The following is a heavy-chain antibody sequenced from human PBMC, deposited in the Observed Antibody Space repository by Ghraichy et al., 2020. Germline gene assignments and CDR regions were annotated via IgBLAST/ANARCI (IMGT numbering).Heavy chain of an antibody. CDR2: ISGSGGST. CDR1: GFTFSSYA. CDR3: AKTVGDYLYYFDY. J-gene: IGHJ4*02. D-gene: IGHD4-17*01. Sequence: GESLNISCAASGFTFSSYAMSWVRQAPGKGLEWVSAISGSGGSTYYADSVKGRFTISRDNSKNTLYLQMNSLRAEDTAVYYCAKTVGDYLYYFDYWGQGTLVTASS. V-gene: IGHV3-23*01.